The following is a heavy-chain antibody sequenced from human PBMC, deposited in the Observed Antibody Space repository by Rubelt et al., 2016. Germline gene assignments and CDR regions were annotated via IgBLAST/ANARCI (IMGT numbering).Heavy chain of an antibody. D-gene: IGHD3-10*01. J-gene: IGHJ5*02. CDR1: GGSFSGYY. V-gene: IGHV4-34*01. Sequence: QVQLQQWGAGLLKPSETLSLTCAVYGGSFSGYYWGWLRQPPGKGLEWIGYIYYSGSTYYNPSLKSRVTISVDTSKNQFSLKLSSVTAADTAVYYCARRSTRLVRGVIGTFDPWGQGTLVTVSS. CDR2: IYYSGST. CDR3: ARRSTRLVRGVIGTFDP.